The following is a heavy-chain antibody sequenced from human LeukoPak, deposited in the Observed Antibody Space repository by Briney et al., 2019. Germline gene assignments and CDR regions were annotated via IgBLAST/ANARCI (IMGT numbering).Heavy chain of an antibody. D-gene: IGHD6-13*01. J-gene: IGHJ4*02. CDR3: ARRVGSSSWYFDY. CDR1: GYTFISYD. CDR2: MNPNSANT. Sequence: GASVKVSCKASGYTFISYDINWVRQAAGQGLEWMGWMNPNSANTGYAEKFQGRVSMTRNNPISTAYMELSGLRSEDTAVYYCARRVGSSSWYFDYWGQGTLVTVSS. V-gene: IGHV1-8*01.